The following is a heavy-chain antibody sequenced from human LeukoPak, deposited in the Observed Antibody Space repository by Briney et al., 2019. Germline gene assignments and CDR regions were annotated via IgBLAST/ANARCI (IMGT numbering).Heavy chain of an antibody. V-gene: IGHV1-69*04. J-gene: IGHJ4*02. CDR2: IIPILGIA. Sequence: SVTVSCKASGGTLSSYAISWVRQAPGQGLEWMGRIIPILGIANYAQKFQGRVTITADKSTSTAYMELSSLRSEDTAVYYCARGIAVAATDYWGQGTLVTVSS. CDR3: ARGIAVAATDY. D-gene: IGHD6-19*01. CDR1: GGTLSSYA.